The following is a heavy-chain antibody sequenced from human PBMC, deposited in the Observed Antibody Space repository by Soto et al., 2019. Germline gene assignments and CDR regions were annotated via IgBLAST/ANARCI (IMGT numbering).Heavy chain of an antibody. CDR2: IYHSGST. V-gene: IGHV4-4*02. CDR3: ARKGYNYGLRYFDS. D-gene: IGHD5-18*01. Sequence: PSETLSLTCAVSGGSISSSNWWSWVRQPPGKGLEWIGEIYHSGSTNYSPSLKSRVTISVDKSKNQFSLKLSSLTAADTAMYYCARKGYNYGLRYFDSWGQGALVTVSS. CDR1: GGSISSSNW. J-gene: IGHJ4*02.